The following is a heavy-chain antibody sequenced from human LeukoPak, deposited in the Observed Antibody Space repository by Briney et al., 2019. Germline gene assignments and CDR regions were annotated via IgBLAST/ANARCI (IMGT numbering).Heavy chain of an antibody. J-gene: IGHJ4*02. CDR3: AKGGSHVSGWLYGASDY. CDR1: GFSFSVYT. D-gene: IGHD2-2*02. Sequence: PGGSLRLSCAASGFSFSVYTMNWVRLAPGKGLEWVSSISSSSSSSNSYIYYADSVKGRFTISRDNSKNTLYLQMDSLRAEDTAVYYCAKGGSHVSGWLYGASDYWGQGTLVTVSS. CDR2: ISSSSSSSNSYI. V-gene: IGHV3-21*01.